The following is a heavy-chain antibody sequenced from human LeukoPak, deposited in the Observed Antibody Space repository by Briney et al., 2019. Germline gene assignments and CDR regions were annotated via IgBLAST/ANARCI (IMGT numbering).Heavy chain of an antibody. J-gene: IGHJ4*02. CDR3: ARFSGSTAYYFDY. V-gene: IGHV4-39*07. Sequence: SETLSLTCTVSGGSISSSSYYWGWIRQPPGKGLEWIGSIYYSGSTYYNPSLKSRVTISVDTSKNQFSLKLSSVTAADTAVYYCARFSGSTAYYFDYWGQGTLVTVSS. D-gene: IGHD3-10*01. CDR1: GGSISSSSYY. CDR2: IYYSGST.